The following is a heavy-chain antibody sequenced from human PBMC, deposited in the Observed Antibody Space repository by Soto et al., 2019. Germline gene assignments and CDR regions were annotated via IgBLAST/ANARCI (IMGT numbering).Heavy chain of an antibody. CDR1: GYTFTSYG. CDR2: ISAYNGNT. V-gene: IGHV1-18*01. D-gene: IGHD3-10*01. CDR3: ARAYGKYFDY. J-gene: IGHJ4*02. Sequence: ASVKVSCKASGYTFTSYGISWVRLAPGQGLEWMGWISAYNGNTNYAQKLQGRVTMTTDTSISTAYLQWSSLKASDTAMYYCARAYGKYFDYWGQGTLVTVSS.